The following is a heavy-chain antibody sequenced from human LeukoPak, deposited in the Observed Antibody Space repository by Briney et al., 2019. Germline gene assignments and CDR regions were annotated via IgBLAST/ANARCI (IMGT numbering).Heavy chain of an antibody. CDR3: ARGGRYDSSGYYYFDY. V-gene: IGHV3-7*04. CDR2: IKLDGSEK. CDR1: GFTFNTYW. Sequence: GGSLRLSCAASGFTFNTYWMTWVRQAPGKGLEWVANIKLDGSEKYYVDSVKGRLTISRDNSKNSLYLQMKSLRAEDTAVYYCARGGRYDSSGYYYFDYWGQGTLVTVSS. D-gene: IGHD3-22*01. J-gene: IGHJ4*02.